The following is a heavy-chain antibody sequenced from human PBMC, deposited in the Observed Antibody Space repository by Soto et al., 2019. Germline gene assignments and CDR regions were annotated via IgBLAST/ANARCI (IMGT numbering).Heavy chain of an antibody. J-gene: IGHJ3*02. Sequence: ASVKVSCKASGGTFSSYTISWVRQAPGQGLEWMGWMNPNSGNTGYAQKFQGRVTMTRYTSISTAYMELSSLRSEDTAVYYCARANSGYGDAFDIWGQGTMVTVSS. CDR1: GGTFSSYT. CDR3: ARANSGYGDAFDI. CDR2: MNPNSGNT. D-gene: IGHD5-18*01. V-gene: IGHV1-8*02.